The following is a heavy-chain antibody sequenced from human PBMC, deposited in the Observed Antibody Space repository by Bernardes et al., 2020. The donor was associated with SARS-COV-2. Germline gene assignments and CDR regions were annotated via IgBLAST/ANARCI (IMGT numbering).Heavy chain of an antibody. J-gene: IGHJ6*02. CDR3: EKGELELPHGYYGMDV. V-gene: IGHV3-23*01. D-gene: IGHD1-26*01. Sequence: GWSLRLSCASSGFTFSSYAMSWVRQAPGQGLEWVSAISGSGGSTYYADSVKGRFTISRDNSKNTLYLQMMSLRAEDTAVYYCEKGELELPHGYYGMDVWGQGTTVTVYS. CDR1: GFTFSSYA. CDR2: ISGSGGST.